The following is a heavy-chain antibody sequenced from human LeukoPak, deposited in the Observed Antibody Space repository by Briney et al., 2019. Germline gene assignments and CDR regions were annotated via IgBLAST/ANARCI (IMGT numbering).Heavy chain of an antibody. CDR3: ASWGYSYGPRIDY. J-gene: IGHJ4*02. V-gene: IGHV3-21*01. CDR2: ISSSSSYI. CDR1: GFTFSSYS. D-gene: IGHD5-18*01. Sequence: GGSLRLSCAASGFTFSSYSMNWVRQAPGKGLEWVSSISSSSSYIYYADSVKGRFTISRDNAKNSLYLQMNSLRAEDTAVYYCASWGYSYGPRIDYWGQGTLVTVSS.